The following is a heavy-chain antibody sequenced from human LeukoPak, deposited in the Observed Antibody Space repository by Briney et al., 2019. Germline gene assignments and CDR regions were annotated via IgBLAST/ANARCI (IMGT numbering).Heavy chain of an antibody. CDR2: IRYDGSNK. J-gene: IGHJ4*02. D-gene: IGHD3-16*02. V-gene: IGHV3-30*02. CDR1: GFTFSSYG. CDR3: AKAGIMITFGGVIVRSHFDY. Sequence: GGSLRLSCAASGFTFSSYGMHWVRQAPGKGLERVAFIRYDGSNKYYADSVKGRFTISRGNSKNTLYLQMNSLRAEDTAVYYCAKAGIMITFGGVIVRSHFDYWGQGTLVTVSS.